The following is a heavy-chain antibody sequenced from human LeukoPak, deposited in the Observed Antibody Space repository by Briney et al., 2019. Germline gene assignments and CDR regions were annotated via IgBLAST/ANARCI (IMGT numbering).Heavy chain of an antibody. D-gene: IGHD3-9*01. CDR2: IYYSGST. J-gene: IGHJ5*02. Sequence: SETLSLTCTVSGGSISSYYWSWIRQPPGKGLEWIGYIYYSGSTNYNPSLKSRVTISVDTSKNQFSLKLSSVTAADTAVYYCARSILRYFDFPFDPWGQGTLVTVSS. CDR1: GGSISSYY. CDR3: ARSILRYFDFPFDP. V-gene: IGHV4-59*08.